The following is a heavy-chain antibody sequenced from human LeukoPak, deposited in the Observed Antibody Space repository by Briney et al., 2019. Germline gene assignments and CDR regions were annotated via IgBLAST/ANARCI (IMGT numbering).Heavy chain of an antibody. CDR1: GFTFSSYA. CDR3: ARDLHYYVAMDV. J-gene: IGHJ6*02. Sequence: PGGSLRLSCAASGFTFSSYAMSWVRQAPGKGLEWVSAISGSGGSTYYADSVKGRFTISRDNSKNTLYLQMNSLRAEDTAVYYCARDLHYYVAMDVWGQGTAVTVSS. CDR2: ISGSGGST. D-gene: IGHD3-10*02. V-gene: IGHV3-23*01.